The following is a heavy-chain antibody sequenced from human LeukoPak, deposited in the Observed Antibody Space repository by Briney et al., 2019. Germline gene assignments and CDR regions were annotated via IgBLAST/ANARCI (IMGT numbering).Heavy chain of an antibody. CDR3: ARVGSSSYWYFDL. Sequence: GSLRLSCSASGFTFSRYAMHWVRQPPGKGLEWIGFVHYTGSTNYNPSLKSRVTTSIDTSRNQFSLKVKSVTLADTAVYYCARVGSSSYWYFDLWGRGTLVTVSS. CDR2: VHYTGST. D-gene: IGHD1-26*01. J-gene: IGHJ2*01. CDR1: GFTFSRYA. V-gene: IGHV4-59*01.